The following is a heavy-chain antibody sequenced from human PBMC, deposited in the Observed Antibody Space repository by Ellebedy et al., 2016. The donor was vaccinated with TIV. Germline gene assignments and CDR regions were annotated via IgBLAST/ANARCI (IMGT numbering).Heavy chain of an antibody. CDR1: GGSFSNYY. Sequence: SETLSLXXAVYGGSFSNYYWSWIRQPPGKGLEWIGEFNHSGSSNYNPSLKSRVTISVDTSKNQFSLKLSSVTDADTGFYYCARAPPTSGTLFYWGQGTLVTVSS. D-gene: IGHD3-10*01. V-gene: IGHV4-34*01. CDR3: ARAPPTSGTLFY. CDR2: FNHSGSS. J-gene: IGHJ4*02.